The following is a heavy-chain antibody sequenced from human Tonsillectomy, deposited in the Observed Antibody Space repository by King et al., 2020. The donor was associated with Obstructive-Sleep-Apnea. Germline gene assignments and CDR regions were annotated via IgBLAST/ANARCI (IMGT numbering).Heavy chain of an antibody. CDR3: ARDPGSSGFDI. CDR1: GYTFTSSY. J-gene: IGHJ3*02. V-gene: IGHV1-46*01. D-gene: IGHD2-2*01. Sequence: VQLVESGAEVKKPGVSVMVSCKASGYTFTSSYIHWVRQAPGQGLEWMGIISPSDSSIIYAQNFQGRVTMTRDTSTSTVYMELSSLRPEDTAVYYCARDPGSSGFDIWGPGTMVTVSS. CDR2: ISPSDSSI.